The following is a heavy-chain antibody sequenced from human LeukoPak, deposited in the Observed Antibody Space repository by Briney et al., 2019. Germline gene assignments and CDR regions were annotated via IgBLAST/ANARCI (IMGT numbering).Heavy chain of an antibody. CDR1: GGTFSSYA. J-gene: IGHJ4*02. Sequence: ASVKVSCKASGGTFSSYAISWVRQAPGQGLEWMGIINPSGGSTSYAQKFQGRVTMTRDTSTSTVYMELSSLRSEDTAVYYCASSHGSSPLDYWGQGTLVTVSS. CDR3: ASSHGSSPLDY. CDR2: INPSGGST. V-gene: IGHV1-46*01. D-gene: IGHD1-26*01.